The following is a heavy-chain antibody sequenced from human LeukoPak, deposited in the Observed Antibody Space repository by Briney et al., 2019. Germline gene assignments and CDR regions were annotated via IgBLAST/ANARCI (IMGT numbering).Heavy chain of an antibody. CDR2: IWYDGSNK. Sequence: QPGGSLRLSCAASGFTFSSHGMLWVRQAPGKGLEWVAVIWYDGSNKYYADSVKGRFTISRDNSKNTLYLQMNSLRAEDTAVYHCASGAGFCSGGSCYQTQHFDYWGQGTLVTVSS. V-gene: IGHV3-33*01. J-gene: IGHJ4*02. CDR3: ASGAGFCSGGSCYQTQHFDY. CDR1: GFTFSSHG. D-gene: IGHD2-15*01.